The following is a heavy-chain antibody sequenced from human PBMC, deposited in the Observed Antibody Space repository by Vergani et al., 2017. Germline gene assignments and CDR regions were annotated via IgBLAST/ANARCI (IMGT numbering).Heavy chain of an antibody. V-gene: IGHV3-30*18. D-gene: IGHD3-3*01. J-gene: IGHJ4*02. CDR1: GFTFSSYG. CDR3: AKGATSFGVVIIPPDY. CDR2: ISYDGSNK. Sequence: QVQLVESGGGVVQPGRSLRLSCAASGFTFSSYGMHWVRQAPGKGLEWVAVISYDGSNKYYADSVKGRFTISRDNSKNTLYLQMNSLRAEDTAVYYCAKGATSFGVVIIPPDYWGQGTLVTVSS.